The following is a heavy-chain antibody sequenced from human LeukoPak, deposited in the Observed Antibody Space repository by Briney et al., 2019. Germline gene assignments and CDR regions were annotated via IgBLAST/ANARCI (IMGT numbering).Heavy chain of an antibody. CDR1: GYTFTSYG. Sequence: ASVKVSCKASGYTFTSYGISWVRQAPGQGLEWMGWISAYNGNTNYAQKLQGRVTMTTDTSTSTAYMELSSLRSEDTAVYYCARVGVLGDYYYYMDVWGKGTTVTVSS. J-gene: IGHJ6*03. D-gene: IGHD3-10*01. CDR2: ISAYNGNT. V-gene: IGHV1-18*01. CDR3: ARVGVLGDYYYYMDV.